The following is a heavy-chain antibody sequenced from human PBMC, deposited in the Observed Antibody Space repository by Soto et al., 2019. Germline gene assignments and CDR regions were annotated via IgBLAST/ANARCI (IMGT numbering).Heavy chain of an antibody. CDR2: IGGRGGST. V-gene: IGHV3-23*01. CDR3: AKDTGRGGGSVFDY. J-gene: IGHJ4*02. D-gene: IGHD2-15*01. Sequence: EVQLLESGGGLVQPGGSLRLSCAASGFTFSNSAMSWVRQAPGKGLEWVSAIGGRGGSTYYADSVKGRFTISRDDSKNTLHLQMSSLRAEDTALYYCAKDTGRGGGSVFDYWGQGTLVTVSS. CDR1: GFTFSNSA.